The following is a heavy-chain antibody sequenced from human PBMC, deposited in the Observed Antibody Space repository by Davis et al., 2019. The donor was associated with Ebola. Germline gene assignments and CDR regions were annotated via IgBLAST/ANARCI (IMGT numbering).Heavy chain of an antibody. CDR1: GVTFSSYA. CDR3: ARGMGSTSSDVDYYYAMDV. D-gene: IGHD2-2*01. J-gene: IGHJ6*02. CDR2: IIPIFSRT. V-gene: IGHV1-69*13. Sequence: SVKVSCKASGVTFSSYAISWVRQAPGQGLEWMGGIIPIFSRTNYAQKFQGRVTISADESTSTVYMELSSLRSEDTAVYYSARGMGSTSSDVDYYYAMDVWGQGTTVTVSS.